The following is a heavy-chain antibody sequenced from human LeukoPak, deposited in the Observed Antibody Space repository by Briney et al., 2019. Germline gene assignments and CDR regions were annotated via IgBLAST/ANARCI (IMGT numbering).Heavy chain of an antibody. CDR1: GGSFSGYY. Sequence: SETLSLTCAVYGGSFSGYYWSWIRQPPAKGLEWIGEINHSGCTNYNPSLKSRVTISVETSKNQFSLKLSSVTAADSAVYYCARGRGYYYDSSGYWPWGQGTLVTVSS. CDR2: INHSGCT. CDR3: ARGRGYYYDSSGYWP. D-gene: IGHD3-22*01. V-gene: IGHV4-34*01. J-gene: IGHJ4*02.